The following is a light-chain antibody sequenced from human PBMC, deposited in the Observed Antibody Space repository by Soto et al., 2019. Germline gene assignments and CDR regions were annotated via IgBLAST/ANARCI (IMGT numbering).Light chain of an antibody. CDR2: LGS. CDR3: IQALQAPA. J-gene: IGKJ1*01. Sequence: DIVMTQSPLSLSVTPGEPASISCRSSQSLLHSNGYNYSDWYLQKPGQSPQLLNYLGSNRASGVPDRFSGSGAGTYFTLIISRVEPEDVGVYYCIQALQAPAFGQGTKVDIK. V-gene: IGKV2-28*01. CDR1: QSLLHSNGYNY.